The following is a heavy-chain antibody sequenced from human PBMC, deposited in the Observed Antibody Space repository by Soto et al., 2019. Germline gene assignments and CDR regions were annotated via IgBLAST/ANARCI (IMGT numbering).Heavy chain of an antibody. Sequence: GGSLRLSCAASGFTFSDYYMSWIRQAPGKGLEWVSYISSSGSTIYYADSVKGRFTISRDNAKNSLYLQMNSLRAEDTAVYYCAREAYGSGSYWNYFDYWGQGTLVTVSS. J-gene: IGHJ4*02. D-gene: IGHD3-10*01. CDR2: ISSSGSTI. V-gene: IGHV3-11*01. CDR3: AREAYGSGSYWNYFDY. CDR1: GFTFSDYY.